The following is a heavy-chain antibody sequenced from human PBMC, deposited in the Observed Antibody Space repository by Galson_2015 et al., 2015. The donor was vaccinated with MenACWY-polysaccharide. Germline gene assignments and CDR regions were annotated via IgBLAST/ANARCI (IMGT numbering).Heavy chain of an antibody. V-gene: IGHV3-30-3*01. D-gene: IGHD3-10*01. Sequence: SLRLSCAASGFTFSTYTMHWVRQAPGKGLEWVAVISNDGSNKYYADSVKGRFTLSRDNSKNTLYLQMNSLRAEDTAVYYCARGGSTYYYGSGTYYKFDSWGQGTLVTVSS. CDR3: ARGGSTYYYGSGTYYKFDS. CDR2: ISNDGSNK. CDR1: GFTFSTYT. J-gene: IGHJ4*02.